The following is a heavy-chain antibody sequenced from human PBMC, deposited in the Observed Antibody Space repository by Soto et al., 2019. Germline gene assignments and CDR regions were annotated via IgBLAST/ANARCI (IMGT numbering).Heavy chain of an antibody. Sequence: GGSLRLSCAASGFTFSDYYMSWIRQAPGKGLEWVSYISSSGSTIYYADSVKGRFTISRDNAKNSLYLQMNSLRAEDTAVYYCARQYYDFWSGYYALDYWGQGTLVTVSS. CDR1: GFTFSDYY. J-gene: IGHJ4*02. D-gene: IGHD3-3*01. CDR3: ARQYYDFWSGYYALDY. CDR2: ISSSGSTI. V-gene: IGHV3-11*01.